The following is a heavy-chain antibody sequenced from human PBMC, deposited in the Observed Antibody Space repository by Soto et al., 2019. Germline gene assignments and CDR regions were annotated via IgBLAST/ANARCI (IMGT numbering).Heavy chain of an antibody. CDR3: ASISVAGTGDY. CDR1: GFTFSDYY. CDR2: ISSSSSYT. J-gene: IGHJ4*02. D-gene: IGHD6-19*01. Sequence: QVQLVESGGGLVKPGGSLRLSCAASGFTFSDYYMSWIRQAPGKGLEWVSYISSSSSYTNYADSVKGRFTISRDNAKNSLYLQMNSLRAEDTAVYYCASISVAGTGDYWGQGTQVTVSS. V-gene: IGHV3-11*05.